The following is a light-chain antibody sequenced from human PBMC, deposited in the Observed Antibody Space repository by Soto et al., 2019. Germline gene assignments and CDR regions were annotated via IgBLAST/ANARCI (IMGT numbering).Light chain of an antibody. CDR1: QNVSTF. J-gene: IGKJ4*01. Sequence: EIALTQSPATLSLSPGERATRSCRASQNVSTFFAWYQQKPDQAPRLLIYDVSNRATGFPARFSGSGSGTDFTLTISSLEPEDSAVYYCHQRSSWPLTFVGGTKVDIK. CDR2: DVS. CDR3: HQRSSWPLT. V-gene: IGKV3-11*01.